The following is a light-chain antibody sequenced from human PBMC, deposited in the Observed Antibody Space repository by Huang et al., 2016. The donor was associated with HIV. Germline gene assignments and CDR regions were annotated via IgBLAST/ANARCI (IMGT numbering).Light chain of an antibody. CDR1: HDITNY. Sequence: DIQMTQSPSSLSTSIKDTVTITCQASHDITNYLNWYQQKPGKVPKLLIYDASNLETGVPSRFSGSGSGTDFTLTISGLQPEDIATYYCQQYGDFPITFGQGTRLEMK. J-gene: IGKJ5*01. CDR2: DAS. CDR3: QQYGDFPIT. V-gene: IGKV1-33*01.